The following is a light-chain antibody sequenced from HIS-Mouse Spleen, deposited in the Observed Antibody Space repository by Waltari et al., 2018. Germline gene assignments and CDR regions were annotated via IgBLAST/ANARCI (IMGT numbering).Light chain of an antibody. CDR2: EVS. Sequence: QSALTQPASVSGSPGPSLTISCTGTSRDVGGSNYVPWYQQHPGKAPKLMIYEVSNRPSGVSNRFSGSKSGNTASLTISGLQAEDEADYYCSSYTSSSTRVFGGGTKLTVL. CDR1: SRDVGGSNY. J-gene: IGLJ3*02. V-gene: IGLV2-14*01. CDR3: SSYTSSSTRV.